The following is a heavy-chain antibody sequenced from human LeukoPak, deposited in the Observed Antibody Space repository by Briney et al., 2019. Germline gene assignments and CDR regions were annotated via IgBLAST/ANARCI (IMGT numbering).Heavy chain of an antibody. D-gene: IGHD6-19*01. CDR1: GYKFTDDY. CDR3: APTAEAYTSWWKV. CDR2: INPDNGFT. Sequence: GASVKVSCKASGYKFTDDYMHWVRQAPGQGLDFMGWINPDNGFTNYAQKFKGRVTMTRDTSISTAYLDVRRLTSDDTAVYYCAPTAEAYTSWWKVWGQGTLCTVSS. V-gene: IGHV1-2*02. J-gene: IGHJ4*02.